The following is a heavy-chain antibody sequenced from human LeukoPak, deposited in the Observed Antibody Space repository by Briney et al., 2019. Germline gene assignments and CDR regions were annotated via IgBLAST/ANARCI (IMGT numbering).Heavy chain of an antibody. CDR1: GGSISSSSYY. CDR2: IYYTGST. Sequence: SSETLSLTCTVSGGSISSSSYYWGWIRQPPGKGLEWIGSIYYTGSTYYKPSFKSRVTISVDTSKNQFSLKLSSVTAADTAVYYCARLRYDFFNVPDYWGQGTLVTVSA. CDR3: ARLRYDFFNVPDY. D-gene: IGHD3-3*01. V-gene: IGHV4-39*01. J-gene: IGHJ4*02.